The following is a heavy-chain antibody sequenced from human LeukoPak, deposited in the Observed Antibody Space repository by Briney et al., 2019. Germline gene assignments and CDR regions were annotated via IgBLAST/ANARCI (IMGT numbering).Heavy chain of an antibody. D-gene: IGHD3-16*01. V-gene: IGHV3-23*01. CDR3: AKDSLPSYGGYFDF. J-gene: IGHJ4*02. CDR1: GFTLSNYP. CDR2: MSGSGGST. Sequence: GGSLRLSCAASGFTLSNYPMSWVRQAPGKGLEWVSGMSGSGGSTDYADFVKGRFTISRDNSKNTLYLQMNTLRAEDTAIYYCAKDSLPSYGGYFDFWGQGTLVTVSS.